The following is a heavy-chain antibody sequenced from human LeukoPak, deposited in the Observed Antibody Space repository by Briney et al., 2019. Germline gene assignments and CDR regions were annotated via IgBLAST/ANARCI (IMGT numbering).Heavy chain of an antibody. CDR3: ARHGDITGTTQAFGY. D-gene: IGHD1-7*01. CDR2: IYYSGST. CDR1: GGSVSTYY. J-gene: IGHJ4*02. Sequence: SETLSLTCTVSGGSVSTYYWSWIRQPPGKGLEWIGYIYYSGSTNYNPSLKSRVTISVDTSKNQFSLKLSSVTAADTAVYYCARHGDITGTTQAFGYWGQGTLVTVSS. V-gene: IGHV4-59*08.